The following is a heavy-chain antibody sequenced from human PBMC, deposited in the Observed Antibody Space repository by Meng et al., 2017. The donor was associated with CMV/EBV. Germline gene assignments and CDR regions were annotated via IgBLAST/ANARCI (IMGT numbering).Heavy chain of an antibody. J-gene: IGHJ6*02. CDR1: RYTFTGYY. CDR3: AREEAYYYGMDV. V-gene: IGHV1-2*02. CDR2: INPNNGGT. Sequence: ASVKVSCKASRYTFTGYYIHWVRQAPGQGLEWMGWINPNNGGTNYTQKFQGRVTMTRDTSISTAYMELSRLRSDDTAVYYCAREEAYYYGMDVWGQGTTVTVSS.